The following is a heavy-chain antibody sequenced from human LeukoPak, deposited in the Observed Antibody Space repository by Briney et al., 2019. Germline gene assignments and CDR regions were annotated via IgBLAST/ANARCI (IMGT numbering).Heavy chain of an antibody. CDR1: GGSITSDY. Sequence: SETLSLTCIVSGGSITSDYWSWIRQPPGKGPEWIGYIYYSGSSDYNPSLRSRVTISVDTPKNQFSLKLTSVTAADTAVYYCARQASVVRGILYYYYGMDVWGQGTTVTVSS. D-gene: IGHD3-10*01. V-gene: IGHV4-59*08. J-gene: IGHJ6*02. CDR2: IYYSGSS. CDR3: ARQASVVRGILYYYYGMDV.